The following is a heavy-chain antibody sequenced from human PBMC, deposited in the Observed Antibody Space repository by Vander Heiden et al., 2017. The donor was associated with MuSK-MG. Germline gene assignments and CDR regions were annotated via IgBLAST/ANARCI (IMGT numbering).Heavy chain of an antibody. CDR1: GFSGNGNY. CDR2: IYSGGST. D-gene: IGHD3-10*01. Sequence: EVQPVESGGGLIQPGGSLRVSCAAPGFSGNGNYRRWVRKAPGKGLEWVSVIYSGGSTEDSDSVKGRFTISRDNSKNTLYLKMKSLRAEDTAVYDCARDGEYGPDYWGQGTLVTVYS. V-gene: IGHV3-53*01. CDR3: ARDGEYGPDY. J-gene: IGHJ4*02.